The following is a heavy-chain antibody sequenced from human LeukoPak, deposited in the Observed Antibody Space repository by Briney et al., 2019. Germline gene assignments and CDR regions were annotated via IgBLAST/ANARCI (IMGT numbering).Heavy chain of an antibody. J-gene: IGHJ4*02. CDR3: ARQRWLQSEAFDY. V-gene: IGHV4-61*01. CDR2: IYYSGST. CDR1: GGSVSSGSYY. D-gene: IGHD5-24*01. Sequence: SETLSLTCTVSGGSVSSGSYYRSWIRQPPGKGLEWIGYIYYSGSTNYNPSLKSRVTISVDTSKNQFSLKLSSVTAADTAVYYCARQRWLQSEAFDYWGQGTLVTVSS.